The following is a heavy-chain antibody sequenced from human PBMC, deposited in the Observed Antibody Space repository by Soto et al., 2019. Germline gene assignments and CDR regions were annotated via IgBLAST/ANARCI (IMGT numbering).Heavy chain of an antibody. CDR2: ISGYNGNT. Sequence: HVQLVQSGAEVKTPGASVKVSCKASGYTCNSYGISWVRQAPGQGLEWMAWISGYNGNTNYAQKFQDRVTMTTDTSTNTAYMELRSLRSDDTAVYYCARDLVVHTTTGGVDFWCQGTLVTGSS. CDR1: GYTCNSYG. J-gene: IGHJ4*02. CDR3: ARDLVVHTTTGGVDF. D-gene: IGHD2-2*01. V-gene: IGHV1-18*01.